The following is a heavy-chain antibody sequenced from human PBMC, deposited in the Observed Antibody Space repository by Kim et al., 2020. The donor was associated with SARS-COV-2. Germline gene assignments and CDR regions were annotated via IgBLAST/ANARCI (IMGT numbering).Heavy chain of an antibody. CDR3: AKPHFPYYYDSSGYCDY. V-gene: IGHV3-33*06. Sequence: GGSLRLSCAASGFTFSSYGMHWVRQAPGKGLEWVAVIWYDGSNKYYADSVKGRFTISRDNSKNTLYLQMNSLRAEDTAVYYCAKPHFPYYYDSSGYCDYWGQGTLVTVSS. CDR1: GFTFSSYG. D-gene: IGHD3-22*01. CDR2: IWYDGSNK. J-gene: IGHJ4*02.